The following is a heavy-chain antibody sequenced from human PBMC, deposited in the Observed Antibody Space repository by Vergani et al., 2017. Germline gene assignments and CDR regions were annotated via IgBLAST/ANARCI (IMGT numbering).Heavy chain of an antibody. CDR2: IYYSGST. Sequence: QVQLQESGPGLVKPSETLSLTCPVSGGSISSYYWSWIRQPPGKGLEWIGYIYYSGSTNYNPSLKSRVTISVDTSKNQFSLKLSSVTAADTAVYYCARGAPRGSSTVSAVSRVSDPGGQGTLVTVSS. CDR3: ARGAPRGSSTVSAVSRVSDP. D-gene: IGHD2-2*01. V-gene: IGHV4-59*01. CDR1: GGSISSYY. J-gene: IGHJ5*02.